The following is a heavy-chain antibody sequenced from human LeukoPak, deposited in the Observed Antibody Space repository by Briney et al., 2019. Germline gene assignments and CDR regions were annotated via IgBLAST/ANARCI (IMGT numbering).Heavy chain of an antibody. Sequence: GESPKISCKGSGYNFTNYRISWVRQMPGKGLELMGRIDPSNSYTNYSPPFQGHVTISADRSISTAYLQRNSLKASDTAMYYCARHADYHILTGFDYWGQGTLVTVS. CDR2: IDPSNSYT. J-gene: IGHJ4*02. D-gene: IGHD3-9*01. V-gene: IGHV5-10-1*01. CDR1: GYNFTNYR. CDR3: ARHADYHILTGFDY.